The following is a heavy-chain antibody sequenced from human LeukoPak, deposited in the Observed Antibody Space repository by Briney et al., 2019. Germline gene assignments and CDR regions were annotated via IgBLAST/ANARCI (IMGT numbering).Heavy chain of an antibody. D-gene: IGHD3-22*01. V-gene: IGHV3-11*01. J-gene: IGHJ5*02. CDR1: GFTFSDYY. Sequence: GGSLRLSCAASGFTFSDYYMSWIRQGPGKGLEWVSYISSSGSNTYYADSVKGRFTISRDNAKNSLYLQMNSLRAEDTAVYYCARDSSSGYYYWFDPWGQGTLVTVAS. CDR3: ARDSSSGYYYWFDP. CDR2: ISSSGSNT.